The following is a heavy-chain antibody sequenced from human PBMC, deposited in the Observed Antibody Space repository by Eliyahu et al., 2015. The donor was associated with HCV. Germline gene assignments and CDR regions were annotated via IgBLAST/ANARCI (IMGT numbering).Heavy chain of an antibody. V-gene: IGHV1-69*01. CDR3: AREWGSTTWGSTTVVTPFFVY. J-gene: IGHJ4*02. D-gene: IGHD4-23*01. CDR2: IIPIFGTG. CDR1: GGTFSSYG. Sequence: QVQLVQSGAEVKKPGSSVKVSCKASGGTFSSYGISWVRQAPGQGLEWMGGIIPIFGTGNYAQKFRGRVTITADESTSTAYMELSSLRSEDTAVYYCAREWGSTTWGSTTVVTPFFVYWGQGTLVTVSS.